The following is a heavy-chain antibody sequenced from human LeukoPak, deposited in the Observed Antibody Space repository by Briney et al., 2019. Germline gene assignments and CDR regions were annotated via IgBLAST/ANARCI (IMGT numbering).Heavy chain of an antibody. CDR1: GFTFSNYN. D-gene: IGHD3-22*01. J-gene: IGHJ5*02. CDR3: ARFPTLGSSGYYEHEDTASTP. Sequence: GRSLRLSCAASGFTFSNYNMNWVRQDPGQGLQWVSSISGSSSYIYYADSVKGRFTISRDNAKNSLYLQMNSLRAEDTAIYYCARFPTLGSSGYYEHEDTASTPWGQGTLVTVSS. V-gene: IGHV3-21*01. CDR2: ISGSSSYI.